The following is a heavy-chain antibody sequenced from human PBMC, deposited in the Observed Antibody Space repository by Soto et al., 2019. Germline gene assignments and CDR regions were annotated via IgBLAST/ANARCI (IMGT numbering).Heavy chain of an antibody. V-gene: IGHV1-69*01. CDR2: IIPISETT. CDR3: ARSQGSSTSLEIYYYYYYGMDV. Sequence: QVQLVQSGAEVKKPGSSVKVSCKASGGTISSYAISWVRQAPGQGLEWMGGIIPISETTNYAQKFQGRVTITADESKSTAYMELSSLRSEDTAVYYCARSQGSSTSLEIYYYYYYGMDVWGQGTTVTVSS. CDR1: GGTISSYA. D-gene: IGHD2-2*01. J-gene: IGHJ6*02.